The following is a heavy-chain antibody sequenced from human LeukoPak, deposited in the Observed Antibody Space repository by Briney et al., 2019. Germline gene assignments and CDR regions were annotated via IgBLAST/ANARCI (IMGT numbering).Heavy chain of an antibody. V-gene: IGHV3-11*01. CDR1: GFTFSDYY. Sequence: GGSLRLSCAASGFTFSDYYMSWIRQAPGKGLEWLSYINIGGTNTHYADSVKGRFTISRDNAKKSLYLEMNNLRAEDTAVYYCATDGAGFDTWGQGVLVTVYS. CDR2: INIGGTNT. J-gene: IGHJ5*02. CDR3: ATDGAGFDT.